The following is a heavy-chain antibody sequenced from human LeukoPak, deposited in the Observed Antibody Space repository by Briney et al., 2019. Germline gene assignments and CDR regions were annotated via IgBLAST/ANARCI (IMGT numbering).Heavy chain of an antibody. CDR1: GDSVSSNSAA. Sequence: SQTLSLTCAISGDSVSSNSAAWNWIRQSPSRGLEWLGRTYYRSKWYNDYAVSVKSRITINPDTSKNQFSLKLSSVTAADTAVYYCARVEMDMYNWFDPWGQGTLVTVSS. D-gene: IGHD5-24*01. J-gene: IGHJ5*02. V-gene: IGHV6-1*01. CDR2: TYYRSKWYN. CDR3: ARVEMDMYNWFDP.